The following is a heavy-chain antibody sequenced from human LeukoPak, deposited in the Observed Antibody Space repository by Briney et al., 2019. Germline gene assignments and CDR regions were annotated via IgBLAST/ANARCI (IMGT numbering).Heavy chain of an antibody. Sequence: SETLSLTCTISGGSISSYYWSWIRQPPGKGLEWIGYIYYSGSTNYNPSLKSRVTISVDTSKNQFPLNLPPVTAADTAVYYCARESSSWFYFDYWGQGTLVTVSS. J-gene: IGHJ4*02. CDR3: ARESSSWFYFDY. CDR1: GGSISSYY. V-gene: IGHV4-59*01. D-gene: IGHD6-13*01. CDR2: IYYSGST.